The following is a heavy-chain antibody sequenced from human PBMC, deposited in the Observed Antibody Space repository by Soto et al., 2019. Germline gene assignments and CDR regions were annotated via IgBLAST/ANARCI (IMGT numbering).Heavy chain of an antibody. V-gene: IGHV3-30*18. CDR2: ISYDGSNK. CDR1: GFTFSSYG. J-gene: IGHJ4*02. D-gene: IGHD5-18*01. Sequence: GGSLRLSCAASGFTFSSYGMHWVRQAPGKGLEWVAVISYDGSNKYYADSVKGRFTISRDNSKNTLYLQMNSLRAEDTAVYYCAKDPRLYSPFLDTAMVGIDYWGQGTLVTVSS. CDR3: AKDPRLYSPFLDTAMVGIDY.